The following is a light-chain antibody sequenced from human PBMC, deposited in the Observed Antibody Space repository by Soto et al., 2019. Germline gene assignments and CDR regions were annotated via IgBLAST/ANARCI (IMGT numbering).Light chain of an antibody. CDR2: GAS. V-gene: IGKV4-1*01. CDR3: QQYYLVPFT. Sequence: DIVRTRSPYSRCVSLRERATINCRCIQSVLYTSNNQHYLAWYQQKSGQPPKLLIYGASARESGVPARFSGSGSGTDFTLTINGLQADDVAVYFCQQYYLVPFTFGPGTKVDIK. CDR1: QSVLYTSNNQHY. J-gene: IGKJ3*01.